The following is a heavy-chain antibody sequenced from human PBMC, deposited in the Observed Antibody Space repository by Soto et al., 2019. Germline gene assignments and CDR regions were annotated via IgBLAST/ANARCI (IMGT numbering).Heavy chain of an antibody. D-gene: IGHD6-19*01. CDR1: GDSISSSDYY. V-gene: IGHV4-61*05. Sequence: SETLSLTCAVSGDSISSSDYYGGWIRQPPGKGLEWIGYVYDSGSTNYNPSLKSRVTISVDTSKNQFSLKLSSVTAADTAVYYCARQISRHSSGWYYFDYWGQGTLVTVSS. J-gene: IGHJ4*02. CDR2: VYDSGST. CDR3: ARQISRHSSGWYYFDY.